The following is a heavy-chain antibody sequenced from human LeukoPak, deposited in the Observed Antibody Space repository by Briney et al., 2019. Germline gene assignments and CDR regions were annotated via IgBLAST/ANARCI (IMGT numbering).Heavy chain of an antibody. CDR3: ARGTYYYESSGSDFDY. V-gene: IGHV3-66*01. CDR1: GFTVSSNY. CDR2: IYSGGTT. J-gene: IGHJ4*02. D-gene: IGHD3-22*01. Sequence: PGGSLRLSCAASGFTVSSNYMSWVRQAPGKGLEWVSVIYSGGTTYYADSVKGRFTISRDNAKNSLYLQMNSLRAEDTAVYYCARGTYYYESSGSDFDYWGQGTLVTVSS.